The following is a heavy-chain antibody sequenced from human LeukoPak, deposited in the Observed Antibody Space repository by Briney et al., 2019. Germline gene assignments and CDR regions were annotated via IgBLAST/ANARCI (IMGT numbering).Heavy chain of an antibody. CDR2: IRSKANSYAT. V-gene: IGHV3-73*01. J-gene: IGHJ5*02. Sequence: GGSLRLSCAASGFTFSGSAMHWVRQASGKGLEWVGRIRSKANSYATAYAASVKGRFTISRDDSKNTAYLQMNSLKTEDTAVYYCTKAVAEKKNWSDPWGQGTLVTVSS. CDR3: TKAVAEKKNWSDP. CDR1: GFTFSGSA. D-gene: IGHD6-19*01.